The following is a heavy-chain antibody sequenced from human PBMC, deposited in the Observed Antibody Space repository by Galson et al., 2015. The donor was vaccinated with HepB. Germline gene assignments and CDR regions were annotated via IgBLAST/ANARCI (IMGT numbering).Heavy chain of an antibody. D-gene: IGHD3-3*01. J-gene: IGHJ6*02. CDR1: GFTFSDYG. CDR3: ARDRLGFAVGYYGMDV. Sequence: SLRLSCAASGFTFSDYGMHWVRQAPGKGLEWVAVISSDASSKYYANSVKGRFTLSRDSSKNTLYLQMNSLRAEDTAVYYCARDRLGFAVGYYGMDVWGQGTTVTVSS. V-gene: IGHV3-30*03. CDR2: ISSDASSK.